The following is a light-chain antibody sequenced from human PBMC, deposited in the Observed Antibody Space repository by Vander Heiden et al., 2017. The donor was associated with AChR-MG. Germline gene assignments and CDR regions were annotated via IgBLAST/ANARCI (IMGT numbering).Light chain of an antibody. V-gene: IGLV3-25*03. J-gene: IGLJ2*01. Sequence: SSELTQPPSWSASPGQTARITCSGEALPKQYAYWYQQKPGQAPVLVINKDTGRPSGIPERFSGSSSGTTVTLTISGVQAEDEAEYHCQSADSSGTYVVFGGGTKLTVL. CDR3: QSADSSGTYVV. CDR1: ALPKQY. CDR2: KDT.